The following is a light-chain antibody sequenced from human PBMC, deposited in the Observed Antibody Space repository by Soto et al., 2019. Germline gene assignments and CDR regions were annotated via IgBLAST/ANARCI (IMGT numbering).Light chain of an antibody. Sequence: IHMTQSPSCLSASAGETVTITFRASQSISSALAWYQQKPGKAPKLLIYDASSLESGVPSRFSGSGSGTDFTLTISSLQPEDFATYYCQQFNNYPLTFGPGTKVDIK. CDR3: QQFNNYPLT. CDR1: QSISSA. CDR2: DAS. J-gene: IGKJ3*01. V-gene: IGKV1D-13*01.